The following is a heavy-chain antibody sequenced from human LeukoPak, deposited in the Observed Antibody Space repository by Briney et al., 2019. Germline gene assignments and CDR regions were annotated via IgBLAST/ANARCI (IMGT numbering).Heavy chain of an antibody. J-gene: IGHJ3*02. D-gene: IGHD4-23*01. V-gene: IGHV3-30-3*01. CDR1: GFTFSSYA. CDR2: ITYDGSNK. Sequence: PGGSLRLSCAASGFTFSSYAMHWVRQAPGKGLEWVAVITYDGSNKYYADSVKGRFTISRDNSKNTLYLQMNSLRAEDTAVYYCARESTVVTPDCDAFDIWGQGTMVTVSS. CDR3: ARESTVVTPDCDAFDI.